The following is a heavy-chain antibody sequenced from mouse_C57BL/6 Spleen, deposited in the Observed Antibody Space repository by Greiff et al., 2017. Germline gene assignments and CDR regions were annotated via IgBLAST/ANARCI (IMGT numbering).Heavy chain of an antibody. V-gene: IGHV5-17*01. D-gene: IGHD1-1*01. CDR2: ISSGSSTI. CDR3: ARDYGSSYRYYAMDD. Sequence: EVQLVESGGGLVKPGGSLKLSCAASGFTFSDYGMHWVRQAPEKGLEWVAYISSGSSTIYYADTVKGRFTISRDNAKNTLFLQMTSLRSEDTAMYYCARDYGSSYRYYAMDDWGQGTSVTVSS. CDR1: GFTFSDYG. J-gene: IGHJ4*01.